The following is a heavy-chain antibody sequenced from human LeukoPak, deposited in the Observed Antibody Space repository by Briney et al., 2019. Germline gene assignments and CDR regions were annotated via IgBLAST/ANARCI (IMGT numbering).Heavy chain of an antibody. Sequence: ASVKVSCKASGYTFTSYGISWARQAPGQGLEWMGWISAYNGNTNYAQKLQGRVTMTTDTSTSTAYMELRSLRSDDTAVYYCAGSPSEGWFDPWGQGTLVTVSS. CDR3: AGSPSEGWFDP. CDR1: GYTFTSYG. CDR2: ISAYNGNT. J-gene: IGHJ5*02. V-gene: IGHV1-18*01. D-gene: IGHD1-26*01.